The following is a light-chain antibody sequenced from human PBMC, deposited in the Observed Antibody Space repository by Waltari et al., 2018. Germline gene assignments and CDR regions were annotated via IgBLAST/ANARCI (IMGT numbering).Light chain of an antibody. CDR2: AAS. CDR3: QQSYSTLIFT. Sequence: DIQMTQSPSSLSASVGDRVTITCRASQSIRSDLNWYQQKPGKAPKLLIYAASSLQSGVPSRFSGSGSGTDFTLTISSLQPEDFATYFCQQSYSTLIFTFGPGTKVDIK. CDR1: QSIRSD. V-gene: IGKV1-39*01. J-gene: IGKJ3*01.